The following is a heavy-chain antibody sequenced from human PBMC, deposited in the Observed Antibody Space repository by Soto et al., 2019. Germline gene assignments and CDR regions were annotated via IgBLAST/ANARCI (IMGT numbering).Heavy chain of an antibody. Sequence: EVQLLESGGGLVQPGGSLRLSCSASGFTFSSYAMSWVRQAPGKGLEWVSAISGSGGSTYYADSVKGRFTISRDNSKNTLYLRMSSLSAEVTAVYYCAKRGAYDSILQPPPWYFDLWGRGTLVTVSS. CDR1: GFTFSSYA. J-gene: IGHJ2*01. CDR2: ISGSGGST. D-gene: IGHD3-22*01. V-gene: IGHV3-23*01. CDR3: AKRGAYDSILQPPPWYFDL.